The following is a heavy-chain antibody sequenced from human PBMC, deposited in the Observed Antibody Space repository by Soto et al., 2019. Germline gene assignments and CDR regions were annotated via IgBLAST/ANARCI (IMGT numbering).Heavy chain of an antibody. CDR3: ARRARYDGPQGWFDP. CDR2: VYYNENK. Sequence: PSETLSLTCSVSGVSISSFTFYWGWLRQPPGTGLEWIGTVYYNENKYYNPSLKSRVSRSVDTAKNQLSLELRSVNAGEKDMDFCARRARYDGPQGWFDPWGQGTLVTVSS. CDR1: GVSISSFTFY. V-gene: IGHV4-39*01. J-gene: IGHJ5*02. D-gene: IGHD3-9*01.